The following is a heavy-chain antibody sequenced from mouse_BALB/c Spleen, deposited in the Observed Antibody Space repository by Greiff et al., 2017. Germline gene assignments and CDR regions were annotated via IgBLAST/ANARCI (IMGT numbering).Heavy chain of an antibody. Sequence: EVKLVESGGGLVKPGGSLKLSCAASGFTFSSYAMSWVRQSPEKRLEWVAEISSGGSYTNYPDTVTGRFTISRDNAKNTLYLEMSSLRSEDTAMNYCARDRDYDGSSGFAYWGQGTLVTVSA. D-gene: IGHD1-1*01. CDR1: GFTFSSYA. CDR2: ISSGGSYT. J-gene: IGHJ3*01. CDR3: ARDRDYDGSSGFAY. V-gene: IGHV5-9-4*01.